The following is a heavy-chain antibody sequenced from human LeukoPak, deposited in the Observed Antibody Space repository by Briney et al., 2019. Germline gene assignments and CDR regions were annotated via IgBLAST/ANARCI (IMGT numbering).Heavy chain of an antibody. CDR2: IYHGGST. CDR1: GGSISSTDW. V-gene: IGHV4-4*02. CDR3: ARDRPTTSKWFGELLDAFDI. D-gene: IGHD3-10*01. Sequence: SGTLSLTCAVSGGSISSTDWWSWVRQPPGKGLEWIGQIYHGGSTNFNPSLKSRVTISVDKSKNQFSLKLSSVTAADTAVYYCARDRPTTSKWFGELLDAFDIWGQGTMVTVSS. J-gene: IGHJ3*02.